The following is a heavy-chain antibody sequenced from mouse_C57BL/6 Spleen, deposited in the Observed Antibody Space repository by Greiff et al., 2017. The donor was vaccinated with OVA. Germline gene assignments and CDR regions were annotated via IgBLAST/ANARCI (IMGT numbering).Heavy chain of an antibody. CDR2: INPSTGGT. D-gene: IGHD3-2*02. J-gene: IGHJ2*01. V-gene: IGHV1-42*01. CDR1: GYSFTGYY. Sequence: EVQLQQSGPELVKPGASVKISCKASGYSFTGYYMNWVKQSPEKSLEWIGEINPSTGGTTYNQKFKAKATLTVDKSSSTAYMQLKSLTSEDSAVYYCARSRLRLTLDYWGQGTTLTVSS. CDR3: ARSRLRLTLDY.